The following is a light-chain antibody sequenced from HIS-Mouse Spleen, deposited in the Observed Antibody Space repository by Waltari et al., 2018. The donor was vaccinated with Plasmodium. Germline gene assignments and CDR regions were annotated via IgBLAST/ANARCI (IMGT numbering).Light chain of an antibody. CDR1: ALPKKY. Sequence: SYELTQPPSVSVSPGQTARITCSGDALPKKYAYWYQQKSGQAPVLVIYEDSKQPSGIPERFSGSSSGTMGTMTISGAQVEDEADYYCYSTDSSGNHRVFGGGTKLTVL. CDR3: YSTDSSGNHRV. V-gene: IGLV3-10*01. J-gene: IGLJ3*02. CDR2: EDS.